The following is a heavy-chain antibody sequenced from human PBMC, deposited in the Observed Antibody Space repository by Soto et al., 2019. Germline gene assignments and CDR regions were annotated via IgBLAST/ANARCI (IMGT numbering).Heavy chain of an antibody. CDR2: INHSGST. CDR1: GGSFSGYY. J-gene: IGHJ4*02. D-gene: IGHD6-6*01. Sequence: SETLSLTCAVYGGSFSGYYWSWIRQPPGKGLEWIGEINHSGSTNYNPSLKRRVTISVDTSKNQFSLKLSSVTAADTAVYYCARAIRGSSSGEDYWGQGTLVTVSS. CDR3: ARAIRGSSSGEDY. V-gene: IGHV4-34*01.